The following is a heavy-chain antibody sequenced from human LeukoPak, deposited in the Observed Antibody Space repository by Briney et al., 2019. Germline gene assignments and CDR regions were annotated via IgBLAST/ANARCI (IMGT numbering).Heavy chain of an antibody. Sequence: PSETLSLTCTVSGGSISSYYWSWIRQPPGKGLEWIGYIYYSGSTNYNPSLKSRLTITVNTSTNHSSLKLSSVTAADTGVYYCARQGGGFWYFDLWGRGTLVTVSS. V-gene: IGHV4-59*08. CDR1: GGSISSYY. CDR2: IYYSGST. J-gene: IGHJ2*01. CDR3: ARQGGGFWYFDL. D-gene: IGHD6-25*01.